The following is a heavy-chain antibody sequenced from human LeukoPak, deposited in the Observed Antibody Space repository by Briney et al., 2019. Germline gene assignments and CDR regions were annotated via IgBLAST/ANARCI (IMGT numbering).Heavy chain of an antibody. CDR2: INSDGSST. J-gene: IGHJ4*02. V-gene: IGHV3-74*01. CDR3: AKMGLGTDW. Sequence: PGGSLRLSCAASGFTFSSYAMSWVRQAPGKGLEWVSRINSDGSSTSYADSVKGRFTISRDNAKNTLYLQMNSLRAEDTAVYYCAKMGLGTDWWGQGTLVTVSS. D-gene: IGHD1-1*01. CDR1: GFTFSSYA.